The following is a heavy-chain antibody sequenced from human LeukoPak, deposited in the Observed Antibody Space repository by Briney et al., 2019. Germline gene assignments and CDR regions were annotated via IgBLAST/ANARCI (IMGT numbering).Heavy chain of an antibody. CDR2: IGDSGGSS. V-gene: IGHV3-23*01. D-gene: IGHD4-17*01. CDR1: GFTFSSYT. J-gene: IGHJ4*02. Sequence: GGSLRLSCAASGFTFSSYTMSWVRQAPGKGLEWVSSIGDSGGSSYYADSVKGRFSISRDNSRNTVYLQMSDLRAEDTAVYYCAKITKATTPNYWGQGTLVTVSS. CDR3: AKITKATTPNY.